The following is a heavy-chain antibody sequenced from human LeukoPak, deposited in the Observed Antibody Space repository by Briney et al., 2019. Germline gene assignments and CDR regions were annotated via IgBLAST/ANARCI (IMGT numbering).Heavy chain of an antibody. CDR3: AKAKSMIRGALFDY. D-gene: IGHD3-10*01. CDR1: GFTFSSAG. Sequence: PGGSLRLSCVASGFTFSSAGMHWVRRAPGKGLEWVADIWYDGSNKYYAESVKGRFTTSRDNSKNTLFLQMNSLGVEDTAVYYCAKAKSMIRGALFDYWGQGTLVTVSS. V-gene: IGHV3-33*06. CDR2: IWYDGSNK. J-gene: IGHJ4*02.